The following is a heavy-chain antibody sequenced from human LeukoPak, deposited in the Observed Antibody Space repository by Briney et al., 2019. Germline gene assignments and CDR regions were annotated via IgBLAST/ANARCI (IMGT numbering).Heavy chain of an antibody. CDR3: ARGGRDGMDV. CDR2: VRAYDGST. Sequence: ASVKGSCKASGYSFTSYGFTWVRRAPGQGLEWMGWVRAYDGSTNYAQKIRGRVTMTTDASKNTVYMELRSLRFDDTAVYYCARGGRDGMDVWGQGTTVTVSS. CDR1: GYSFTSYG. J-gene: IGHJ6*02. D-gene: IGHD3-10*01. V-gene: IGHV1-18*01.